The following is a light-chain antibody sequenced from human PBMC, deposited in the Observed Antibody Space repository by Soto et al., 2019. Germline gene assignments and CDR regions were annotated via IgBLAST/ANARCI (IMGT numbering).Light chain of an antibody. CDR1: QSVSSN. Sequence: EIVMTQSPATLSVSPGERATLSCRASQSVSSNLAWYQQKPGQAPRLLIYSASTRATGIPGRFSGSGTDTDFTLTISSLQSEDFAVYYCQQYNNWPPFTFGPGTKVDIK. CDR3: QQYNNWPPFT. J-gene: IGKJ3*01. CDR2: SAS. V-gene: IGKV3-15*01.